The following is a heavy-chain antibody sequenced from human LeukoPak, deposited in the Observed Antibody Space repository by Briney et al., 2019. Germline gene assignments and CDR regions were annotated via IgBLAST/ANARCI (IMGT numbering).Heavy chain of an antibody. Sequence: GGSLRLSCAASGFTFSSYSMNWVRQAPGKGLEWVSSISSSSSYIYYADSVKGRFTISRDNAKNSLYLQMNSLRVEDMAVYYCAKVVVVPAATTKTYYFDFWGQGTLVTVSS. V-gene: IGHV3-21*01. CDR1: GFTFSSYS. D-gene: IGHD2-2*01. J-gene: IGHJ4*02. CDR3: AKVVVVPAATTKTYYFDF. CDR2: ISSSSSYI.